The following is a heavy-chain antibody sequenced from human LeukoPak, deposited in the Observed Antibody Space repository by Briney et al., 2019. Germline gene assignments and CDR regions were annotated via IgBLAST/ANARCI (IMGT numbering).Heavy chain of an antibody. J-gene: IGHJ4*02. CDR2: IVPIFGTA. V-gene: IGHV1-69*13. Sequence: SVKVSCKASGGTFSSYDISWVRLAPGQGLEWMGGIVPIFGTANYAQKFQGRVTITADESTSTAYMELSSLRSEDTTMYCCARAGVESTVFGVARAFAHWGQGTLVTVSS. CDR3: ARAGVESTVFGVARAFAH. D-gene: IGHD3-3*01. CDR1: GGTFSSYD.